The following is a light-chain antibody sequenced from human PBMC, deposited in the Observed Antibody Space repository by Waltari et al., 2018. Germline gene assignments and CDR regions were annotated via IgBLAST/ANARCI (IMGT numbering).Light chain of an antibody. CDR3: QQYDNLPRYT. CDR2: DAS. J-gene: IGKJ2*01. Sequence: DIQMTQSPSSLSASVGDRVTIPCQSRQDISNYLNWYQQKPGKAPKLLIYDASILETEAPSRFSGSASGTEFTFTISSLQPEDIATYYCQQYDNLPRYTFGQGTKLEIK. V-gene: IGKV1-33*01. CDR1: QDISNY.